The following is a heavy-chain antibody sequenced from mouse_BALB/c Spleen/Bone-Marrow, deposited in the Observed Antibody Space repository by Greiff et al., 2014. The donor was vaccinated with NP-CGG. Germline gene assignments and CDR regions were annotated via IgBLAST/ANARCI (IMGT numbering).Heavy chain of an antibody. Sequence: EVKVEESGGGLVQPGGSLRLSCETSGFTFTDYYMSWVRQPPGKALEWLGFIRNKAKGYTTDYSASVKGRFTISRDNSQSISYLQMNTLRAEDSATYYCARDENVGIYWYFDVWGAGTMVTVSP. CDR2: IRNKAKGYTT. CDR3: ARDENVGIYWYFDV. V-gene: IGHV7-3*02. CDR1: GFTFTDYY. J-gene: IGHJ1*01.